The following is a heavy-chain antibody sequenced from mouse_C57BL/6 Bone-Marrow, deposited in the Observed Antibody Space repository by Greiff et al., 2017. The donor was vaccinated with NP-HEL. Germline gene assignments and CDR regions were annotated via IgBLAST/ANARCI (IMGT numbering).Heavy chain of an antibody. CDR1: GYSFTGYF. J-gene: IGHJ4*01. V-gene: IGHV1-20*01. CDR3: ARGAGIYYYGSSYAMDY. CDR2: INPYNGDT. Sequence: VHVKQSGPELVKPGDSVKISCKASGYSFTGYFMNWVMQSHGKSLEWIGRINPYNGDTFYNQKFKGKATLTVDKSSSTAHMELRSLTSEDSAVYYCARGAGIYYYGSSYAMDYWGQGTSVTVSS. D-gene: IGHD1-1*01.